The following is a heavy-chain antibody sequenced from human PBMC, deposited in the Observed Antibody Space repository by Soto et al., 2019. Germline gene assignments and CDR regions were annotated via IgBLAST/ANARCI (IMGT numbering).Heavy chain of an antibody. CDR3: ARDTGSSWYPTYYYYGMDV. CDR1: GFTFSSYA. D-gene: IGHD6-13*01. Sequence: CAASGFTFSSYAMHWVRQAPGKGLEWVAVISYDGSNKYYADSVKGRFTISRDNSKNTLYLQMNSLRAEDTAVYYCARDTGSSWYPTYYYYGMDVWGQGTTVTVSS. V-gene: IGHV3-30-3*01. CDR2: ISYDGSNK. J-gene: IGHJ6*02.